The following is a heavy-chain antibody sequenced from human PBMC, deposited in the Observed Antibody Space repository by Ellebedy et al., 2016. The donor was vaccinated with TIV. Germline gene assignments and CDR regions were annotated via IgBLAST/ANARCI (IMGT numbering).Heavy chain of an antibody. Sequence: SQTLSLTCAISGDSVSSNSAGWTWIRQSPSRGLEWLGRTYYRSKWYNDYAVYVKSRITINQDTSKNQFSLQLNYLTPEDTAVYYCARRSSRNVMDVWGQGTTVTVSS. CDR1: GDSVSSNSAG. CDR2: TYYRSKWYN. D-gene: IGHD6-13*01. J-gene: IGHJ6*02. V-gene: IGHV6-1*01. CDR3: ARRSSRNVMDV.